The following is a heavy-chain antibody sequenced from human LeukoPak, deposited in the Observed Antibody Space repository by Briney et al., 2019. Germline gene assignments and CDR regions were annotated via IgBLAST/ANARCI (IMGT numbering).Heavy chain of an antibody. CDR2: IYYSGST. CDR1: GGSISSYY. J-gene: IGHJ6*02. V-gene: IGHV4-59*12. D-gene: IGHD5-18*01. CDR3: ARVPRTGYSYGYSYYYGMDV. Sequence: PSETLSLTCTVSGGSISSYYWSWIRQPPGKGLEWIGYIYYSGSTNYNPSLKSRVTISVDTSKNQFSLKLSSVTAADTAVYYCARVPRTGYSYGYSYYYGMDVWGQGTTVTVSS.